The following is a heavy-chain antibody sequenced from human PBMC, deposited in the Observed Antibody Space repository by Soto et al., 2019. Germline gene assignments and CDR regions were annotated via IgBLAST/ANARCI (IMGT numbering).Heavy chain of an antibody. V-gene: IGHV1-8*01. CDR2: MNPNSGNT. D-gene: IGHD3-3*01. Sequence: WASVKVYCKASGYTFTSYDINWVRQATGQGLEWMGWMNPNSGNTGYAQKFQGRVTMTRNTSISTAYMELSSLRSEDTAVYYCARAMPPVLRFLLFFYRGSDHQDLQAFPTQRTSDL. J-gene: IGHJ2*01. CDR3: ARAMPPVLRFLLFFYRGSDHQDLQAFPTQRTSDL. CDR1: GYTFTSYD.